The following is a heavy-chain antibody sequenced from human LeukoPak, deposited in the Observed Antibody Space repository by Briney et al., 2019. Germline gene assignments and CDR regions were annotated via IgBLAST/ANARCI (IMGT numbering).Heavy chain of an antibody. CDR2: IYYSGST. CDR3: ARDNGSGWIYFDY. Sequence: SSETLSLTCTVSGGSISSYYWSWLRQPPGKGLEWIGYIYYSGSTNYNPSLKSRVSISLDTSKKQFSLRLNSVTAADTAVYYCARDNGSGWIYFDYWGQGTLVTVSS. V-gene: IGHV4-59*01. J-gene: IGHJ4*02. CDR1: GGSISSYY. D-gene: IGHD6-19*01.